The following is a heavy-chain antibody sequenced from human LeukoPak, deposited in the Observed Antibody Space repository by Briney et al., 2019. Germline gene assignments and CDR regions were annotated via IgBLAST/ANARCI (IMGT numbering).Heavy chain of an antibody. V-gene: IGHV3-23*01. D-gene: IGHD6-13*01. CDR3: AKAQDSSSWYRYYGMDV. J-gene: IGHJ6*02. Sequence: GGSLRLSCAASGFTFSSYAMSWVRQAPGKGLEWVSAISGSGGSTYYADSVKGRFTISRDNSKNTLHLQMNSLRAEDTAVYYCAKAQDSSSWYRYYGMDVWGQGTTVTVSS. CDR2: ISGSGGST. CDR1: GFTFSSYA.